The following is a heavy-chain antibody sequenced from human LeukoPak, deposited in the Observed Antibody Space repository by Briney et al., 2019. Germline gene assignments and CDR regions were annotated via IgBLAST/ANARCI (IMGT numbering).Heavy chain of an antibody. CDR1: GGTFNSYA. J-gene: IGHJ3*02. Sequence: SVKVSCKASGGTFNSYAISWVRQAPGQGLEWMGGIIPIFGTTNYARKFRGRVTLTADKSTRTAYMELRSLRSDDTAVYYCARVNVDYGDYLFAFDIWGQGTMVTVSS. D-gene: IGHD4-17*01. CDR3: ARVNVDYGDYLFAFDI. V-gene: IGHV1-69*06. CDR2: IIPIFGTT.